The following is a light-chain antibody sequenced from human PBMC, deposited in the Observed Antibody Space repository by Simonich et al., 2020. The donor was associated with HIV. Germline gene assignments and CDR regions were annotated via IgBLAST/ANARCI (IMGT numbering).Light chain of an antibody. V-gene: IGKV1-NL1*01. J-gene: IGKJ4*01. Sequence: DIQMTQSPSSLSASIGDRVTITCRASQGISNSLAWYQQKPGRAPKLLLYTASRLESGVPSRFSGSGSGTDYTLTISSLQPEDFATYHCQQYDNLPLTFGGGTKVEIK. CDR1: QGISNS. CDR3: QQYDNLPLT. CDR2: TAS.